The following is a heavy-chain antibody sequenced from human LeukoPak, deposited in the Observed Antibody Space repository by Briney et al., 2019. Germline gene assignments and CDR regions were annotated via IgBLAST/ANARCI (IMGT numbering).Heavy chain of an antibody. D-gene: IGHD3-22*01. J-gene: IGHJ4*02. V-gene: IGHV3-21*01. CDR1: GFTFSSYS. Sequence: GGSLRLSCAASGFTFSSYSMNWVRRAPGKGLEWVSSISSSSSYIYYADSVKGRFTISRDNAKNSLYLQMNSLRAEDTAVYYCAREAYYDSSGCSFDYWGQGTLVTVSS. CDR3: AREAYYDSSGCSFDY. CDR2: ISSSSSYI.